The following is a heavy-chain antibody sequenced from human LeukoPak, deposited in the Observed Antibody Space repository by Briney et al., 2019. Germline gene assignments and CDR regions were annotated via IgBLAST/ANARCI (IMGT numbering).Heavy chain of an antibody. Sequence: SETLSLTCTVSGGSISSYYWSWIRQPPGKGLEWIGYIYYSGSTNYNPSLKSRVTISVDTSKNQFSLKLSSVTAADTAVYYCARQARYYDSRGLIWGQGTLVTVSS. CDR3: ARQARYYDSRGLI. V-gene: IGHV4-59*08. J-gene: IGHJ4*02. CDR1: GGSISSYY. D-gene: IGHD3-22*01. CDR2: IYYSGST.